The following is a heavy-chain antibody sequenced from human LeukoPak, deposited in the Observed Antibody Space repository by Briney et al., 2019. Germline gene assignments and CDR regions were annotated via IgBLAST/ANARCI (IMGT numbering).Heavy chain of an antibody. V-gene: IGHV1-18*01. CDR2: ISAYNGNT. D-gene: IGHD2-8*01. J-gene: IGHJ4*02. Sequence: ASVKVSCKASGYTFTSYGISWVRQAPGQRLEWMGWISAYNGNTNYAQKLQGRVTMTTDTSTSTAYMELRSLRSDDTAVYYCARGYCTNGVCYRGDYWGQGTLVTVSS. CDR1: GYTFTSYG. CDR3: ARGYCTNGVCYRGDY.